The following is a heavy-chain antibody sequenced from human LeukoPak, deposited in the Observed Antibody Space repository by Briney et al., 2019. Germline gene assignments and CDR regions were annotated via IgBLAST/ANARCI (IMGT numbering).Heavy chain of an antibody. CDR3: ARDKYGDYVIDY. V-gene: IGHV3-21*01. CDR1: GFTFSSYA. CDR2: ISNSGGRT. Sequence: GGSLRLSCAASGFTFSSYAMSWVRQAPGKGLEWVSSISNSGGRTFYTDSVKGRFTISRDNAKNSLYLQMNSLRAEDTAVYYCARDKYGDYVIDYWGQGTLVTVSS. D-gene: IGHD4-17*01. J-gene: IGHJ4*02.